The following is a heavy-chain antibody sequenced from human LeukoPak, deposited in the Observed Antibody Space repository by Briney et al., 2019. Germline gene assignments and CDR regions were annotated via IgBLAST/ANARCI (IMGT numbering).Heavy chain of an antibody. Sequence: PSETLSLTCTVSGGSISSTNYYWGWIRPPPGKGLEWIGNIYYSGNTYYNLSLKTRATISVDTSKNQFTLKLSSVTAADTAVYYCARRRWLEFYWFDPWGQGTLVTVSS. CDR1: GGSISSTNYY. J-gene: IGHJ5*02. CDR2: IYYSGNT. V-gene: IGHV4-39*01. D-gene: IGHD6-19*01. CDR3: ARRRWLEFYWFDP.